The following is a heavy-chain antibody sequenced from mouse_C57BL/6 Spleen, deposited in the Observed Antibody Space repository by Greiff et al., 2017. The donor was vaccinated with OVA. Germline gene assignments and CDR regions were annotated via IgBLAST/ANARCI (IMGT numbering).Heavy chain of an antibody. CDR1: GFTFSDYG. Sequence: EVQLVESGGGLVKPGGSLKLSCAASGFTFSDYGMHWVRQAPEKGLEWVAYISSGSSTIYYADTVKGRFTISRDNAKNTLFLQITSLRSEDTAMYYCARHDGYLDYYAMDYWGQGTSVTVSS. V-gene: IGHV5-17*01. D-gene: IGHD2-3*01. J-gene: IGHJ4*01. CDR3: ARHDGYLDYYAMDY. CDR2: ISSGSSTI.